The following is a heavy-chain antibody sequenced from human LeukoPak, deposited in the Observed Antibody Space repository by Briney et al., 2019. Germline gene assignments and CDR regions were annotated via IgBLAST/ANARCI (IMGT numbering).Heavy chain of an antibody. J-gene: IGHJ4*02. CDR1: GYTFTNYG. CDR3: ARDSRGIANFAH. Sequence: GASVKVSCKASGYTFTNYGISWGRHAPGQGLEWREWISAYGVTNFAQKFQDRVTMTTDTSSSTAYLELRSLRSDDTAVYSCARDSRGIANFAHWGQGPLVPVSS. CDR2: ISAYGVT. D-gene: IGHD6-13*01. V-gene: IGHV1-18*01.